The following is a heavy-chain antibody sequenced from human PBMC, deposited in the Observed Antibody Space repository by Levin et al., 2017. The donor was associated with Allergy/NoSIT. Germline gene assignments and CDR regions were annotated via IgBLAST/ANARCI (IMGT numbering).Heavy chain of an antibody. J-gene: IGHJ6*02. V-gene: IGHV3-21*01. Sequence: PGGSLRLSCAASGFTFSSYSMNWVRQAPGKGLEWVSSISSSSSYIYYADSVKGRFTISRDNAKNSLYLQMNSLRAEDTAVYYCARSRGFGYGMDVWGQGTTVTVSS. CDR3: ARSRGFGYGMDV. CDR2: ISSSSSYI. CDR1: GFTFSSYS. D-gene: IGHD3-3*01.